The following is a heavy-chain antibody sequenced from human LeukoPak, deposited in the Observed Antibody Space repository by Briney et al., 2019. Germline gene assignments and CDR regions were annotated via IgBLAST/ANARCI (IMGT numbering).Heavy chain of an antibody. Sequence: ASVKVSCKASGYTFTSYDINWVRQATGQGLEWMGWMNPNSGNTGYAQKFQGRVTMTRNTSISTAYMELSSLRSEDTAVYYCARSGSGAKYYYYYYYMDVWGKGTKVTVSS. CDR2: MNPNSGNT. D-gene: IGHD4/OR15-4a*01. CDR3: ARSGSGAKYYYYYYYMDV. CDR1: GYTFTSYD. J-gene: IGHJ6*03. V-gene: IGHV1-8*01.